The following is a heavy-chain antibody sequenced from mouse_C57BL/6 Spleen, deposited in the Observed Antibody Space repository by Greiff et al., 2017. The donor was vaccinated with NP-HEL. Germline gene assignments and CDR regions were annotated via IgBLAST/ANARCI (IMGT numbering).Heavy chain of an antibody. Sequence: QVHVKQSGAELVRPGTSVKVSCKASGYAFTNYLIEWVKQRPGQGLEWIGVINPGSGGPNYNERFKGKATLTADKSSSTAYMQLSSLTSEDSAVYFCARSTTVVAHYFDYWGQGTTLTVSS. CDR1: GYAFTNYL. CDR3: ARSTTVVAHYFDY. V-gene: IGHV1-54*01. D-gene: IGHD1-1*01. J-gene: IGHJ2*01. CDR2: INPGSGGP.